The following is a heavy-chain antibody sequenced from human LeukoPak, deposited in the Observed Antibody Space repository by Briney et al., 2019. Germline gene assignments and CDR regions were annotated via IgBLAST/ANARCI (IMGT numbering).Heavy chain of an antibody. Sequence: ASVKVSCKASGYTFTGYYMHWVRQAPGQGLEWMGWINPNSGGTNYAQKFQGRVTMTRDTSISTAYMELSSLRSEDTAVYYCARAVVPAAMRGYSSGWSTDYWGQGTLVTVSS. CDR3: ARAVVPAAMRGYSSGWSTDY. V-gene: IGHV1-2*02. CDR2: INPNSGGT. CDR1: GYTFTGYY. D-gene: IGHD2-2*01. J-gene: IGHJ4*02.